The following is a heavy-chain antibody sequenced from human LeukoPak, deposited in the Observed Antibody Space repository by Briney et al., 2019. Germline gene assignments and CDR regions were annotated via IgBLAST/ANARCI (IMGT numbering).Heavy chain of an antibody. CDR1: GFTFSDYY. V-gene: IGHV3-11*01. D-gene: IGHD3-3*01. CDR3: AREATISS. J-gene: IGHJ4*02. CDR2: ISPSGSNT. Sequence: PGGSLRLSCAASGFTFSDYYMNWIRQPPGKGLEWVSYISPSGSNTYYADSVKGRFTISRDNAKNSLYLQMNSLRAEDTAVYYCAREATISSWGQGTLVTVSS.